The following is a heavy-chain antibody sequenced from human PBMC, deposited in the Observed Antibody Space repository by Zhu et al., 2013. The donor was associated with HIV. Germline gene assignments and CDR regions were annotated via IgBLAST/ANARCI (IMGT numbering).Heavy chain of an antibody. CDR3: ARESAAAGKYFDY. CDR2: INPNGGST. D-gene: IGHD6-13*01. Sequence: VQVVQSEAEVKNPGASVKISCKASGYVFTNYYLHWVRQAPGQGLEWMGLINPNGGSTSYAQRFQGRVTMTRDTSTSTLYMELSGLTSEDTAIYYCARESAAAGKYFDYWGQGTLVTVSS. J-gene: IGHJ4*02. V-gene: IGHV1-46*01. CDR1: GYVFTNYY.